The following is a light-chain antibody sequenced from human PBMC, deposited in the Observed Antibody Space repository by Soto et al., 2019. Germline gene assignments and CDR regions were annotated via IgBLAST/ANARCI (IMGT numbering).Light chain of an antibody. CDR3: MQALQTPYT. CDR2: LGS. CDR1: QRLLHSNGNIF. Sequence: EIVMTQSPPSLTVTPGEPASISCRSSQRLLHSNGNIFLDWYLQKPGQSPQLLIYLGSNRASGVPDRVSGSRAGTDFTLKISRVEAEDVGVYYCMQALQTPYTFGQGTKLEIK. V-gene: IGKV2-28*01. J-gene: IGKJ2*01.